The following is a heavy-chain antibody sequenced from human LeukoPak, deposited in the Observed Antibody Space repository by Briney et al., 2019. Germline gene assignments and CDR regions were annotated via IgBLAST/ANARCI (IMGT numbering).Heavy chain of an antibody. D-gene: IGHD3-22*01. Sequence: GASVKVSCKASGHTFTSYGISWVRQAPGQGLEWMGWISAYNGNTNHAQKLQGRATMTTDTSTSTAYMELRSLRSDDPAVYYCARDLSETYYYDSSTDYWGQGTLVTVSS. CDR1: GHTFTSYG. V-gene: IGHV1-18*01. J-gene: IGHJ4*02. CDR2: ISAYNGNT. CDR3: ARDLSETYYYDSSTDY.